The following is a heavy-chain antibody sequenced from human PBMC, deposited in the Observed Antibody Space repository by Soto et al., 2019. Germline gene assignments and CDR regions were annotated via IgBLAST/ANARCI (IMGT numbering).Heavy chain of an antibody. CDR2: INPNSGGT. V-gene: IGHV1-2*02. CDR1: GYTFTGYY. J-gene: IGHJ4*02. D-gene: IGHD1-26*01. CDR3: ARGWELIHFYFDS. Sequence: QVQLVQSGAEVKKPGASEKVSCKASGYTFTGYYMHWVRQAPGQALEWMGWINPNSGGTNYAQKFQGRVTMTRDTSISTAYMERSRLRTDDSAVYYCARGWELIHFYFDSWGQGTLVTVSS.